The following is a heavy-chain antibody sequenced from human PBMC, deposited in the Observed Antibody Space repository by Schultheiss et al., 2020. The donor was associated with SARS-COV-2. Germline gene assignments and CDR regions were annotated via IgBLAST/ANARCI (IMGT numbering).Heavy chain of an antibody. CDR2: IYYSGST. V-gene: IGHV4-59*12. CDR1: GGSFSGYY. Sequence: SETLSLTCAVYGGSFSGYYWSWIRQPPGKGLEWIGYIYYSGSTNYNPSLKSRVTMSVDTSKNQFSLKLSSVTAADTAVYYCAKVCGGDCYLLDYWGQGTLVTVSS. J-gene: IGHJ4*02. D-gene: IGHD2-21*02. CDR3: AKVCGGDCYLLDY.